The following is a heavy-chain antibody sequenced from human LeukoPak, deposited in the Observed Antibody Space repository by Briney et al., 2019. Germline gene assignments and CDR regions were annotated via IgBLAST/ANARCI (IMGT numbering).Heavy chain of an antibody. V-gene: IGHV4-59*01. Sequence: SETLSLTCSVSDDSITMYYWTWIRQPPGKGLEWIGYVDHTGSTNFNPSLNGRVSISRDTTKNLFSLRLRSVTAADTAVYYCARGYDSSGYSFVKPLDYWGQGTLVTVSS. CDR3: ARGYDSSGYSFVKPLDY. D-gene: IGHD3-22*01. CDR2: VDHTGST. CDR1: DDSITMYY. J-gene: IGHJ4*02.